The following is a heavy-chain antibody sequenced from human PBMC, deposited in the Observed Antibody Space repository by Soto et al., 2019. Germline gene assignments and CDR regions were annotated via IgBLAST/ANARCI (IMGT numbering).Heavy chain of an antibody. CDR1: GFTFSSYG. CDR2: IWYDGSNK. Sequence: TGGSLRLSCAASGFTFSSYGMHWVRQAPGKGLEWVAVIWYDGSNKYYADSVKGRFTISRDNSKNTLYLQMNSLRAEDTAVYYCASVYFGVAGPWVDYWGQGTLVTVSS. V-gene: IGHV3-33*01. J-gene: IGHJ4*02. CDR3: ASVYFGVAGPWVDY. D-gene: IGHD6-19*01.